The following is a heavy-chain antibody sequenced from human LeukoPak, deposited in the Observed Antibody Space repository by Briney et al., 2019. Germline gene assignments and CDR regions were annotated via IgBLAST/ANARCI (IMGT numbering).Heavy chain of an antibody. CDR3: ARDFIDYDYVWGSYRENWFDP. Sequence: ASVKVSCKASGYTFTGYYMHWVRQAPGQGLEWMGRINPNSGGTNYAQKFQGRVTMTRDTSISTAYMELSRLRSDDTAVYYCARDFIDYDYVWGSYRENWFDPWGQGTLVTVS. CDR2: INPNSGGT. D-gene: IGHD3-16*02. CDR1: GYTFTGYY. V-gene: IGHV1-2*06. J-gene: IGHJ5*02.